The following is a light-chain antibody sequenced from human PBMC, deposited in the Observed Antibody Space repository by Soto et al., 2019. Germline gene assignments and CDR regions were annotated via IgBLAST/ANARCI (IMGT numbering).Light chain of an antibody. Sequence: EVVLTQSPGTLSLSPGERATLSCRTSQSVVNYQLAWYRQKPGQAPRLLIYNTFHRATGIPDRFSGTGSETDFTLTISRLEPEDFAVYYCQQYGALPPTFGQGTRVEIK. CDR2: NTF. V-gene: IGKV3-20*01. J-gene: IGKJ1*01. CDR1: QSVVNYQ. CDR3: QQYGALPPT.